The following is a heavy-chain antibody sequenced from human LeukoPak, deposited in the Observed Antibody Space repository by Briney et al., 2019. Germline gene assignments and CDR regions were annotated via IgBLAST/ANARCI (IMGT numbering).Heavy chain of an antibody. V-gene: IGHV4-4*07. CDR3: ARGRRCGYSYGYNFDY. CDR2: IYTSGST. D-gene: IGHD5-18*01. J-gene: IGHJ4*02. Sequence: PSETLSLTCTVSGGSISSYYWSWIRQPAGQGLEWIGRIYTSGSTNYNPSLKSRVTMSIDTSKNQFSLKLSSVTAADTAVYYCARGRRCGYSYGYNFDYWGQGTLVTVSS. CDR1: GGSISSYY.